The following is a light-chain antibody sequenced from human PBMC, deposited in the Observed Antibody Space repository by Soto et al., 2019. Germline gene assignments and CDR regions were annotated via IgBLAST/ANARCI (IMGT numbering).Light chain of an antibody. J-gene: IGLJ1*01. CDR3: CSSGGSPTYV. CDR1: SSNVGSYKL. Sequence: QSALTQPAYVSGYPGQSITISCTGTSSNVGSYKLVSWYQQHPGNAPKRMIFEVNKRPSGVSNRFSGSKSGNTASLTISGLKVEDEADYYCCSSGGSPTYVFGTGTKVTVL. V-gene: IGLV2-23*02. CDR2: EVN.